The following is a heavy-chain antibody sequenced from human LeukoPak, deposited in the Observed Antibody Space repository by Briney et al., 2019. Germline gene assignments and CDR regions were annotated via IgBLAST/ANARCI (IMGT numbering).Heavy chain of an antibody. CDR3: ARAVGSGSFQTYYYYMDV. V-gene: IGHV4-34*01. CDR2: INHSGST. Sequence: GSLRLSCTASGFTFGDYAMSWVRQAPGKGLEWIGEINHSGSTNYNPSLKSRVTISVDTSKNQFSLKLSSVTAADTAVYYCARAVGSGSFQTYYYYMDVWGKGTTVTISS. CDR1: GFTFGDYA. D-gene: IGHD3-10*01. J-gene: IGHJ6*03.